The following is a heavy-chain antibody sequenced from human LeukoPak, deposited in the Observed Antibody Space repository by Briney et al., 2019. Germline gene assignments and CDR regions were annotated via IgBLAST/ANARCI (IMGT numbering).Heavy chain of an antibody. CDR2: IRSSSSYI. CDR1: GFTLISYS. CDR3: ARDLFVVVPAEGYNWFDP. D-gene: IGHD2-2*01. Sequence: PGGPLRLSCTTSGFTLISYSSNWVRQAPGEGQEWVSSIRSSSSYIYYGDSGKGRFTISSDNAKNSLYLQMTRLRAEDTAVYYCARDLFVVVPAEGYNWFDPWGQGTLVTVSS. V-gene: IGHV3-21*01. J-gene: IGHJ5*02.